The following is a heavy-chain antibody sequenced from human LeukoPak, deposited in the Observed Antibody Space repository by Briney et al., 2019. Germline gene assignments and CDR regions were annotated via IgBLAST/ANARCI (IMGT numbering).Heavy chain of an antibody. J-gene: IGHJ4*02. D-gene: IGHD1-14*01. CDR1: GGSISSGGYS. Sequence: KSSQTLSLTCAVSGGSISSGGYSWSWIRQPPGKGLEWIGYIYHSGSTYYNPSLKSRVTISVDRSKNQFSLKLSSVTAADTAVYYCARSPPGGDFDYWGQGTLVTVSS. CDR3: ARSPPGGDFDY. CDR2: IYHSGST. V-gene: IGHV4-30-2*01.